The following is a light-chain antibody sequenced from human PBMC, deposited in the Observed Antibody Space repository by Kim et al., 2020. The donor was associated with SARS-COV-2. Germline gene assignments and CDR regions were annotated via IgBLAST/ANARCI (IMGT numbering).Light chain of an antibody. V-gene: IGLV3-1*01. CDR3: QAWDSSTAV. J-gene: IGLJ3*02. CDR2: QDS. CDR1: KLGDKY. Sequence: VSPGQTASITCSGNKLGDKYVCWYQQKPGQSPVLVIYQDSKRPSGIPERFSGSNSGNTATLTISGTQAMDEADYYCQAWDSSTAVFGGGTQLTVL.